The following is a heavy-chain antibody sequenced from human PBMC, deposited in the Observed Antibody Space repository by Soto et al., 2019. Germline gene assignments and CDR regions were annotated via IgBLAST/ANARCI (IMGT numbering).Heavy chain of an antibody. J-gene: IGHJ4*02. CDR3: ARGGLGGYDYGSYYFDY. D-gene: IGHD5-12*01. V-gene: IGHV4-34*01. CDR1: GGSFSGYY. Sequence: SETLSLTCAVYGGSFSGYYWSWIRQPPGKGLEWIGEINHSGSTNYNPSLKSRVTISVDTSKNQFSLKLSSVTAADTAVYYCARGGLGGYDYGSYYFDYWGQGTLVTVSS. CDR2: INHSGST.